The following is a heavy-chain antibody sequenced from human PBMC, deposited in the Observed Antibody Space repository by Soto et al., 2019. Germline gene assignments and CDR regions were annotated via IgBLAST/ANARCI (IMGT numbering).Heavy chain of an antibody. CDR3: AKTLYYDFWSGYYTIPPFDY. D-gene: IGHD3-3*01. Sequence: GGSLRLSCAASGFTFSSYAMSWVRQAPGKGLEWVSAISGSGGSTYYAASVKGRFTISRDNSKNTLYLQMNSLRAEDTAVYYCAKTLYYDFWSGYYTIPPFDYWGQGTLVTVSS. J-gene: IGHJ4*02. V-gene: IGHV3-23*01. CDR1: GFTFSSYA. CDR2: ISGSGGST.